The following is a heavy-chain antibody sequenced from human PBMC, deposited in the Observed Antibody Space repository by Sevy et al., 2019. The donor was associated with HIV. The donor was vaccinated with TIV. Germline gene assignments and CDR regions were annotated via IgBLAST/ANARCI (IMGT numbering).Heavy chain of an antibody. V-gene: IGHV4-34*01. CDR3: ARGRFGDDYVWGSYRFYWFDP. D-gene: IGHD3-16*02. CDR2: INHSGST. Sequence: QSQTLSLTCAVYGGSFSGYYWSWIRQPPGKGLEWIGEINHSGSTNYNPSLKSRVTISVQTSKNQFSLKLSSMTAADTAVYYCARGRFGDDYVWGSYRFYWFDPWGQGTLVTVSS. CDR1: GGSFSGYY. J-gene: IGHJ5*02.